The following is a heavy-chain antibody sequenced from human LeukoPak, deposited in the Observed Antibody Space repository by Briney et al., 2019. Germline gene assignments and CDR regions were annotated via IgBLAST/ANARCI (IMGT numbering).Heavy chain of an antibody. V-gene: IGHV4-59*11. D-gene: IGHD5-18*01. CDR1: GGSISSHY. CDR2: IYYSGST. Sequence: SETLSLTCTVSGGSISSHYWSWIRQPPGKGLEWIGYIYYSGSTNYNPSLKSRVTISVDTSKNQFSLKLSSVTAADTAVYYCAREAHTRGYSYGSLDYWGQGTLVTVSS. J-gene: IGHJ4*02. CDR3: AREAHTRGYSYGSLDY.